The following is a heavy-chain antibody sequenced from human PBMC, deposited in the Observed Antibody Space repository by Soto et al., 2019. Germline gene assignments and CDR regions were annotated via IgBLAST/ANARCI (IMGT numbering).Heavy chain of an antibody. CDR1: GGTFSSYA. CDR2: IIPIFGTA. D-gene: IGHD1-26*01. V-gene: IGHV1-69*13. CDR3: ARAYSGRYPFAI. Sequence: SVKVSCKASGGTFSSYAISWVRQAPGQGLEWMGGIIPIFGTANYAQKFQGRVTITADESTSTAYMELSSLRSEDTAVYYCARAYSGRYPFAIWGQGTTVTVSS. J-gene: IGHJ3*02.